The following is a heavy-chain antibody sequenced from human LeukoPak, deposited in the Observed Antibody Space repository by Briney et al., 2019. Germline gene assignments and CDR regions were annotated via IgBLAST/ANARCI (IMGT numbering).Heavy chain of an antibody. J-gene: IGHJ5*02. CDR3: ARKAPKKGWFDP. V-gene: IGHV4-34*01. Sequence: SETLSLTCAVYGGSFSDYYWSWIRQPPGKGLEWIGYTHPSGNTNYSPSLKSRVTISIDMSRNQFSLKLSSVTAADTAVYYCARKAPKKGWFDPWGQGTLVTVSS. CDR2: THPSGNT. CDR1: GGSFSDYY.